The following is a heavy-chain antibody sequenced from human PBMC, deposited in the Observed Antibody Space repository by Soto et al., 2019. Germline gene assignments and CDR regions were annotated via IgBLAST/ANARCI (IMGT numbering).Heavy chain of an antibody. D-gene: IGHD5-12*01. J-gene: IGHJ4*02. V-gene: IGHV1-18*01. Sequence: QVQLVQSGAEVKKPGASVKVSCKASGYTFTSYGISWVRQAPGQGLEWMGWISAYNGNTNYAQKLQGRVTMTTDTXXSKAYMELRSLRSDDTAVYYCARDGIVATSSALFYWGQGTLVTVSS. CDR1: GYTFTSYG. CDR3: ARDGIVATSSALFY. CDR2: ISAYNGNT.